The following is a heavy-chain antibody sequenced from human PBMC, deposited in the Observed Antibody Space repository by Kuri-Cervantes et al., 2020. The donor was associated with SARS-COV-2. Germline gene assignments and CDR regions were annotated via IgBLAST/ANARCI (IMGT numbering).Heavy chain of an antibody. CDR3: VRDGDHWNFDY. CDR2: SNPDGSYT. CDR1: GFTFSGHW. V-gene: IGHV3-74*01. D-gene: IGHD1-1*01. Sequence: GESLNISCAASGFTFSGHWIHWVRHARGKGLVWVSRSNPDGSYTNNADSVKGRFTLSRDNAKNMLFLQINSLGAEDTAVYYCVRDGDHWNFDYWGQGTLVTVSS. J-gene: IGHJ4*02.